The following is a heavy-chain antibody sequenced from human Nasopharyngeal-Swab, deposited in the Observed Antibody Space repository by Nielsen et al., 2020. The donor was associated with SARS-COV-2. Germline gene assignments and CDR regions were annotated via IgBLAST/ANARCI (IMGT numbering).Heavy chain of an antibody. Sequence: GESLKISCAASGFKFDENTMHWVRHTPEKGLQWVSLTRGDDTTYYADSVKGRFTISRDNSENTVYLQMNSLRAEDTALYHCARPLSRDSTWTTEANWFDPWGQGTLVTVSS. CDR1: GFKFDENT. J-gene: IGHJ5*02. CDR3: ARPLSRDSTWTTEANWFDP. D-gene: IGHD6-13*01. V-gene: IGHV3-43*01. CDR2: TRGDDTT.